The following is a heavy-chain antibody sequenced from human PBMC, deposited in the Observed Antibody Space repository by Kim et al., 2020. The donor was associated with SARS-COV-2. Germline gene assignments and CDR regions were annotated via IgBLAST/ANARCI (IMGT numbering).Heavy chain of an antibody. CDR3: ARDALGHITNGMDV. CDR2: INTNTGNP. CDR1: GYTFASYA. V-gene: IGHV7-4-1*02. D-gene: IGHD2-21*01. J-gene: IGHJ6*02. Sequence: ASVKVSCKASGYTFASYAMNWVRQAPGQGLEWMGWINTNTGNPTYAQGFTGRFVFSLDTSFSTAYLQLSSLKAEDTAVYYCARDALGHITNGMDVWGQGTTVTVSS.